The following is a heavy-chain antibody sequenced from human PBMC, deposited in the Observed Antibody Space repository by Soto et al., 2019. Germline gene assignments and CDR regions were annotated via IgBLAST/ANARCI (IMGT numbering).Heavy chain of an antibody. V-gene: IGHV1-46*04. Sequence: GASVKVXCKASGYTXTSYYMHSVRQAPGQGLEWMGIINPSGGSTYYADSVKGRFTISRDNSKNTLYLQMSSLRAEDTAVYYCATRPLLPGATWGQGTMVTLSS. D-gene: IGHD3-22*01. CDR2: INPSGGST. CDR1: GYTXTSYY. J-gene: IGHJ3*01. CDR3: ATRPLLPGAT.